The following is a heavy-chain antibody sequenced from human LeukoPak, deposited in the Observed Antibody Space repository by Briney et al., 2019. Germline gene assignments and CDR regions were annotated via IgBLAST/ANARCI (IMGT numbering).Heavy chain of an antibody. CDR2: MNPNSGNT. CDR3: ARGYIITFGGVYFDY. Sequence: ASVKVSCKASGYSFTSYDINWVRQATGQGLGGVGWMNPNSGNTGYAQKFQGRVTMTRNTSISTAYMELSSLRSEDTAVYYCARGYIITFGGVYFDYWGQGTLVTVSS. J-gene: IGHJ4*02. D-gene: IGHD3-16*01. CDR1: GYSFTSYD. V-gene: IGHV1-8*01.